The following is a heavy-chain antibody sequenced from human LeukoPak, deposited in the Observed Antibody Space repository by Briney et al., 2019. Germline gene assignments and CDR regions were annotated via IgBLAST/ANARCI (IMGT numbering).Heavy chain of an antibody. J-gene: IGHJ4*02. D-gene: IGHD3-3*01. CDR2: IWYDGSNK. CDR3: AREYYDFWSGYYTVGY. CDR1: GFTFSSYA. V-gene: IGHV3-33*08. Sequence: GGSLRLSCAASGFTFSSYAMHWVRQAPGKGLEWVAVIWYDGSNKYYADSVKGRFTISRDNSKNTLYLQMNSLRAEDTAVYYCAREYYDFWSGYYTVGYWGQGTLVTVSS.